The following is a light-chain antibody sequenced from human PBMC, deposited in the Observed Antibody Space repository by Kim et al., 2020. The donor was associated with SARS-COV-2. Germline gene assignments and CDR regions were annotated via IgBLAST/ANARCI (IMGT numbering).Light chain of an antibody. Sequence: DIQMTQSPSTLSASVGDRVTITCRASQSISSWLAWYQQKPGKAPKLLIYDASSLESGVPSRFSGSGSGTEFTLTISSLQPEDVATYYCQNYDSAPRTFGGGTKVDIK. CDR3: QNYDSAPRT. V-gene: IGKV1-5*01. J-gene: IGKJ4*01. CDR2: DAS. CDR1: QSISSW.